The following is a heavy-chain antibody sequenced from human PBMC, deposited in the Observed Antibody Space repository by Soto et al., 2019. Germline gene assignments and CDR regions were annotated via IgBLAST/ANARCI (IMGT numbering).Heavy chain of an antibody. V-gene: IGHV4-59*02. CDR2: TSYTGNT. CDR1: GGSVTSHH. CDR3: ARDGAWDFWSGYQTGHYGMHV. D-gene: IGHD3-3*01. Sequence: PSETLSLTCFVSGGSVTSHHWSWIRQFPGQGLEWIAYTSYTGNTNYNPSLKSRVTISVDTSKNQFSLKLSSVTAADTAVYYCARDGAWDFWSGYQTGHYGMHVCRQRPTVTV. J-gene: IGHJ6*02.